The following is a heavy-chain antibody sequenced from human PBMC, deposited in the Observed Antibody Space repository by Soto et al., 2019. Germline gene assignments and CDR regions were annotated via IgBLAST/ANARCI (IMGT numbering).Heavy chain of an antibody. CDR2: ISYDGSNK. J-gene: IGHJ6*02. V-gene: IGHV3-30*18. Sequence: PGGSLRLSCAASGFTFSSYGMHWVRQAPGKGLEWVAVISYDGSNKYYADSVKGRFTISRDNSKNTLYLQMNSLRAEDTAVYYCAKWGDYYSSTPTTGMDVWGQGTTLTISS. CDR1: GFTFSSYG. CDR3: AKWGDYYSSTPTTGMDV. D-gene: IGHD3-10*01.